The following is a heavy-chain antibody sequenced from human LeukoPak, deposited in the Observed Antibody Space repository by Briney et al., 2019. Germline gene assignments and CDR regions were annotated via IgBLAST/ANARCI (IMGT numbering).Heavy chain of an antibody. Sequence: PSETLSLTCTVSGGSISSSSYYWGWIRQPPGKGLEWIGSIYFSGSTYYNPSLKSRVTISVDTSKNQFSLKLSSVTAADTAVYYCAREELDSSSCDYWGQGTLVTVSS. CDR1: GGSISSSSYY. D-gene: IGHD6-13*01. V-gene: IGHV4-39*07. CDR3: AREELDSSSCDY. J-gene: IGHJ4*02. CDR2: IYFSGST.